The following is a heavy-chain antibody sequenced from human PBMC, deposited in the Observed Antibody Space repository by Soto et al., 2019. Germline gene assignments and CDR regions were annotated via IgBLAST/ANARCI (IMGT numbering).Heavy chain of an antibody. CDR3: ARRRYCGYDCYHKHYYGMDV. CDR1: GDTFSSYI. D-gene: IGHD2-21*02. V-gene: IGHV1-69*08. J-gene: IGHJ6*02. Sequence: QVQLVQSGAEVKKPGSSVRVSCRSSGDTFSSYIVNWLRLAPGRGQEWMGRVIPVLTTTDYAQNFRGRVTISADRSTNTVYLDLSSLRSDDTAVYYCARRRYCGYDCYHKHYYGMDVWGQGSLVTVAS. CDR2: VIPVLTTT.